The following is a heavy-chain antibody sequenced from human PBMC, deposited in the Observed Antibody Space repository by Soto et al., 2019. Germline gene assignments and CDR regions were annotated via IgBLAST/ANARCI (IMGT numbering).Heavy chain of an antibody. D-gene: IGHD3-3*01. CDR3: AKDSAVGYSEFWSRYPFDH. CDR1: GFTISNYV. CDR2: ISSSGSSK. J-gene: IGHJ5*02. Sequence: PGGSLRLSCVASGFTISNYVMRWVRQAPGKGLEWVSSISSSGSSKYHADSVMGRFTISRDNSKNTIYLQMNSLRAEDTAVYYCAKDSAVGYSEFWSRYPFDHWGQGSLVNVSS. V-gene: IGHV3-23*01.